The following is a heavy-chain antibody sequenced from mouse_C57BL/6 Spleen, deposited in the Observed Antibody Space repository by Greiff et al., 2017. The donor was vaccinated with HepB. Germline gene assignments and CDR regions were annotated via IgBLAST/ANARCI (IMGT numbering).Heavy chain of an antibody. CDR3: ARERFLYYYGSSYDYFDY. CDR1: GYSITSGYY. CDR2: ISYDGSN. J-gene: IGHJ2*01. V-gene: IGHV3-6*01. D-gene: IGHD1-1*01. Sequence: EVQLQESGPGLVKPSQSLSLTCSVTGYSITSGYYWNWIRQFPGNKLEWMGYISYDGSNNYNPSLKNRISITRDTSKNQFFLKLNSVTTEDTATYYCARERFLYYYGSSYDYFDYWGQGTTLTVSS.